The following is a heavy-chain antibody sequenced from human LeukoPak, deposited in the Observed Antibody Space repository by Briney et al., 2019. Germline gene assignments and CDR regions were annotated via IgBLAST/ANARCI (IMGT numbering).Heavy chain of an antibody. CDR2: ISHDGSSN. D-gene: IGHD2-2*01. V-gene: IGHV3-30*04. Sequence: GGSLRLSCAVSGFTFSSYAMHWVRQAPGKGLEWVTFISHDGSSNHYADSVKGRFTISRDNSKSTLFLQMNSLRTEDTAVYYCAKGDKQLLFNRNKGGFDPWGQGTLVTVSS. CDR1: GFTFSSYA. CDR3: AKGDKQLLFNRNKGGFDP. J-gene: IGHJ5*02.